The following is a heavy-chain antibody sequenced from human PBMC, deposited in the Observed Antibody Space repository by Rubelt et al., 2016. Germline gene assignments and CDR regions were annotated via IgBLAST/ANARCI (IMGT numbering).Heavy chain of an antibody. V-gene: IGHV3-74*02. CDR3: ARVQWELLAHDAFDI. D-gene: IGHD1-26*01. J-gene: IGHJ3*02. CDR1: GFTFSSYA. CDR2: ISPDGSIT. Sequence: EVQLVESGGGLIQPGGSLRLSCAASGFTFSSYALTWVRQAPGKGLVWFSRISPDGSITNYADSVQGRFTISRDNAKNTLYLQMNSLRAEDTAVYYCARVQWELLAHDAFDIWGQGTMVTVSS.